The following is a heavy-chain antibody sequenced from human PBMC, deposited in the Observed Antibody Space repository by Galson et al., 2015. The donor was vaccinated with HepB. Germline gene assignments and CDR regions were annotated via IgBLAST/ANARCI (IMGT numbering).Heavy chain of an antibody. CDR1: GFTFSSYA. Sequence: SLRLSCAASGFTFSSYAMSWVRQAPGKGLEWVSAISGSGGSTYYADSVKGRFTISRDNSKNTLYLQMNSLRAEDTAVYYCAKESIYDSSGYWAPDAFDIWGQGTMVTVS. V-gene: IGHV3-23*01. J-gene: IGHJ3*02. D-gene: IGHD3-22*01. CDR3: AKESIYDSSGYWAPDAFDI. CDR2: ISGSGGST.